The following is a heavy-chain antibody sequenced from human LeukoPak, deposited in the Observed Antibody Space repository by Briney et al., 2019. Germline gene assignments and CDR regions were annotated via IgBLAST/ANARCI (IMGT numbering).Heavy chain of an antibody. V-gene: IGHV3-33*01. Sequence: GGSLRLSCAASGFTFSSYGMHWVRQAPGKGLEWVAVIWYDGSNKYYADSVKGRFTISRDNSKNTLYLQMNSLRVEDTAVYYCARDQGLGWFDPWGQGTLVTVSS. CDR2: IWYDGSNK. CDR1: GFTFSSYG. J-gene: IGHJ5*02. D-gene: IGHD6-6*01. CDR3: ARDQGLGWFDP.